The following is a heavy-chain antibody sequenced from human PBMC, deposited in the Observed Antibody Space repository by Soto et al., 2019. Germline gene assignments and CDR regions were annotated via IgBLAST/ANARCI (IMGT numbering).Heavy chain of an antibody. CDR2: ISYDGSYK. CDR1: GFTFSNYT. V-gene: IGHV3-30-3*01. J-gene: IGHJ4*02. D-gene: IGHD3-22*01. Sequence: PGGSLRLSCAASGFTFSNYTMHWVRQAPGKGLEWVAIISYDGSYKYYADSVRGRFTISRDNSKNTLYLLLNSLRAEDTAVYYCNYDSSGSHSGYYFDYWGQGTRVTVSS. CDR3: NYDSSGSHSGYYFDY.